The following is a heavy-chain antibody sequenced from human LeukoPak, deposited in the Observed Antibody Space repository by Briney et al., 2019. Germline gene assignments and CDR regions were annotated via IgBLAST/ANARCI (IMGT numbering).Heavy chain of an antibody. J-gene: IGHJ4*02. CDR2: IHYSGNT. V-gene: IGHV4-39*01. Sequence: SETLSLTCTVSGGSTSSSNYYWGWIRQPPGKGLEWIGGIHYSGNTYHNPSLKSRVTISIDTSKNQFSLKLSSVTAADTAVYYCARLGAGPTYYDFWSGYSSFYFDYWGQGTLVTVSS. D-gene: IGHD3-3*01. CDR3: ARLGAGPTYYDFWSGYSSFYFDY. CDR1: GGSTSSSNYY.